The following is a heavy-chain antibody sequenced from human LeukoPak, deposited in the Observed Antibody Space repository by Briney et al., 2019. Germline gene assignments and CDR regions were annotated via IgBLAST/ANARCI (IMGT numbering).Heavy chain of an antibody. Sequence: SETLSLTCAVYGGSFSGYYWSWIRQPPGKGLEWIGEINHSGSTNYNPSLKSRVTISVDTSKNQLSLKLSSVTAADTAVYYCTRATSRYGDLDYWGQGTLVTVSS. D-gene: IGHD4-17*01. CDR1: GGSFSGYY. CDR2: INHSGST. J-gene: IGHJ4*02. CDR3: TRATSRYGDLDY. V-gene: IGHV4-34*01.